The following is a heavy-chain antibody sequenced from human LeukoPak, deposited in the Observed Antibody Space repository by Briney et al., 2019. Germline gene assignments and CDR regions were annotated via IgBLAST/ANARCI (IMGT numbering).Heavy chain of an antibody. Sequence: ASVKVSCKASGYTFTGYYMHWVRQATGQGLEWMGWMNPNSGNTGYAQKFQGRVTMTRNTSISTAYMELSSLRSEDTAVYYCARDITDYSNYVNWFDPWGQGTLVTVSS. V-gene: IGHV1-8*02. CDR1: GYTFTGYY. D-gene: IGHD4-4*01. CDR3: ARDITDYSNYVNWFDP. CDR2: MNPNSGNT. J-gene: IGHJ5*02.